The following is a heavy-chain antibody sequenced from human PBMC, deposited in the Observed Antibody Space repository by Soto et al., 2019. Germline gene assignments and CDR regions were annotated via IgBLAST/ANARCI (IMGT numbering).Heavy chain of an antibody. CDR2: IYPGDSDT. CDR1: GYSFTSYW. D-gene: IGHD1-20*01. Sequence: GESLKISCKGSGYSFTSYWIGWVRQMPGKGLEWMGIIYPGDSDTRYSPSFQGQVTISADKSISTAYLQWSSLKASDTAMYYCARRLGITGTTYYFDYWGQGTLVTVSS. J-gene: IGHJ4*02. V-gene: IGHV5-51*01. CDR3: ARRLGITGTTYYFDY.